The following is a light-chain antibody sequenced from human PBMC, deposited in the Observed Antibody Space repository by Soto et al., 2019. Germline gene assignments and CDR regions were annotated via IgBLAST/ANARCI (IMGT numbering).Light chain of an antibody. J-gene: IGKJ1*01. CDR3: QQYNNWPRT. V-gene: IGKV3-11*01. CDR2: DAS. Sequence: EIVLTHSPATLSLSPWEIATLSCRASQSVSSYLAWYQQKPGQAPRLLIYDASNRATGFPDRFSGSGSGTDFTLTIIRLEPEDFAVYYCQQYNNWPRTLGQGTKVDIK. CDR1: QSVSSY.